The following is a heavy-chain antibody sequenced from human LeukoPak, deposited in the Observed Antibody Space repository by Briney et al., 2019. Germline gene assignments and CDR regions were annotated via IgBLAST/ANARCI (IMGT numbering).Heavy chain of an antibody. D-gene: IGHD1-26*01. V-gene: IGHV3-30-3*01. CDR2: ISYDGSNT. Sequence: PGGSLRLSCAASGFTFSSYALHWVRQAPGKGLEWVAVISYDGSNTYYADSVKGRFTISRDNSKNTLYMQMNSLRAEDTALYYCARDHGPYSGSYPYYCDYWGQGTLVTVSS. CDR3: ARDHGPYSGSYPYYCDY. CDR1: GFTFSSYA. J-gene: IGHJ4*02.